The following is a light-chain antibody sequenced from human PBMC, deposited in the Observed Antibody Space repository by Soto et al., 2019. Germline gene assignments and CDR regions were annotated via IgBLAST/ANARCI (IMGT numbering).Light chain of an antibody. CDR3: LQYGSSPGT. CDR2: GAS. V-gene: IGKV3-20*01. J-gene: IGKJ2*01. Sequence: EIVLTQSPGTLSLSPGERATLSCRASQSVSSSYLAWYQQKPGQAPRLLIYGASSRATGIPDRFSGSGSGTDFTLTISSLEPEDFALYYCLQYGSSPGTFGQGTKLEIK. CDR1: QSVSSSY.